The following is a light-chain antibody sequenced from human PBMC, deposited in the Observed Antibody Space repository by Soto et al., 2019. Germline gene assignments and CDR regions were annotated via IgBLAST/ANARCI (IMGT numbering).Light chain of an antibody. Sequence: QSALNQPPSASATPGQRVTISCSGSNSNIGTNTVNWYQQLPGTAPRLLIYTNNQRPSGVPQRFSGSKTGTSASLAIGGLQSEDGADYYCAAWDDSLGAYVFGTGTKVTVL. J-gene: IGLJ1*01. V-gene: IGLV1-44*01. CDR2: TNN. CDR3: AAWDDSLGAYV. CDR1: NSNIGTNT.